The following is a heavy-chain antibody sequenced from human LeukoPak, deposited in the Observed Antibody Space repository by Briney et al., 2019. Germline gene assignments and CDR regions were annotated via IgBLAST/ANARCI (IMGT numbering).Heavy chain of an antibody. J-gene: IGHJ4*02. V-gene: IGHV3-23*01. Sequence: GGSLRLSCAASGFTYSSYAMSWVRQAPGKGLEWVSAISGSGGSTYYADSVKGRFTISRDNSKNTLYLQMNSLRAEDTAVYYCAKDINWNPVYFDYWGQGTLVTVSS. D-gene: IGHD1-20*01. CDR3: AKDINWNPVYFDY. CDR2: ISGSGGST. CDR1: GFTYSSYA.